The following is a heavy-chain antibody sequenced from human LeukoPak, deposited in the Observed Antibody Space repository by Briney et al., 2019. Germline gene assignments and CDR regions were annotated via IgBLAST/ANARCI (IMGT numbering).Heavy chain of an antibody. CDR3: ARIGIGNDYVDYYYGMDV. D-gene: IGHD4-17*01. V-gene: IGHV2-70*11. CDR1: GFSLSTSGMC. J-gene: IGHJ6*02. CDR2: IDWDDDK. Sequence: SGPTLVNPTQTLTLTCTFSGFSLSTSGMCVSWIRQPPGKALEWLARIDWDDDKYYSTSLKTRLTISKDTSKNQVVHTMTNMDPVDTATYYCARIGIGNDYVDYYYGMDVWGQGTTVTVSS.